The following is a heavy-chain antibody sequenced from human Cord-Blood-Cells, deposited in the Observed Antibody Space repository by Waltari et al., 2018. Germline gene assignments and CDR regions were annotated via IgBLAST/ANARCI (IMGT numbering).Heavy chain of an antibody. Sequence: EVQLLESGGGLVQPGGSLRLSCAASGFTFSSYAMSWVRQAPGKGREWVSARSGSGGSTDYADSVKGRFTISRDNSKNTLYLQMNSRRAEDTAVYYCANAVGATTDYYYGMDVWGQGTTVTVSS. J-gene: IGHJ6*02. CDR1: GFTFSSYA. V-gene: IGHV3-23*01. CDR3: ANAVGATTDYYYGMDV. D-gene: IGHD1-26*01. CDR2: RSGSGGST.